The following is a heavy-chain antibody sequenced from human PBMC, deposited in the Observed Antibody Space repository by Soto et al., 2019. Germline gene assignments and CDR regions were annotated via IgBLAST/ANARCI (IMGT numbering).Heavy chain of an antibody. CDR3: VRGQGALAGQNWFAP. CDR2: IYYSGST. Sequence: SETLSLTCTVSGGSISSYYWSWIRQPPGKGLEWIGYIYYSGSTNYNPSLKSRVTISVDTSKNQFSLKLSSVTAADTAVYYCVRGQGALAGQNWFAPRGQGTLVTVSS. D-gene: IGHD6-19*01. CDR1: GGSISSYY. J-gene: IGHJ5*02. V-gene: IGHV4-59*01.